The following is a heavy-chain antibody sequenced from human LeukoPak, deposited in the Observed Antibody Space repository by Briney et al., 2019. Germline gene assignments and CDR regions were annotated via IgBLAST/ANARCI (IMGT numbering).Heavy chain of an antibody. J-gene: IGHJ4*02. CDR2: INPKSCGT. CDR3: ASGGEVCSSTSCYRGHEY. CDR1: GYTVTEYY. Sequence: SVQVSCKASGYTVTEYYIHWVGQAAGRGLVGMGWINPKSCGTEFAQKFHGRVTMPRDTSIRTAYMALSRLREGRAAGYDCASGGEVCSSTSCYRGHEYGGQGTLVTVSS. D-gene: IGHD2-2*01. V-gene: IGHV1-2*02.